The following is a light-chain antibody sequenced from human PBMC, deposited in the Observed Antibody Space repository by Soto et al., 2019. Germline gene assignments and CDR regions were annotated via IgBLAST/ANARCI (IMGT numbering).Light chain of an antibody. CDR3: QQSYSTPRIT. CDR1: QSISSY. J-gene: IGKJ5*01. CDR2: AAS. V-gene: IGKV1-39*01. Sequence: DIQMTQSPSSLSASVGYRVTITCRASQSISSYLNWYQQKPGKAPKLLIYAASSLQSGVPSRFSGSGSGTDLTLTISSLQPEDFATYYCQQSYSTPRITFGQGTRLEIK.